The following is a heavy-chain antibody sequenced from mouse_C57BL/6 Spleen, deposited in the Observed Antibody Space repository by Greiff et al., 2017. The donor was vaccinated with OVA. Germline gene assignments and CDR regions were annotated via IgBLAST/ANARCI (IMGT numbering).Heavy chain of an antibody. CDR3: ASNYDGAMDY. J-gene: IGHJ4*01. Sequence: DVQLQESGPGLVKPSQSLSLTCSVTGYSITSGYYWYWIRQPPGNKLEWMGYISYDGSNNYNPSLKNRISITRDTSNNLFFLKLNSVTTEDTATYYCASNYDGAMDYWGKGTSVTVSS. V-gene: IGHV3-6*01. CDR2: ISYDGSN. D-gene: IGHD2-4*01. CDR1: GYSITSGYY.